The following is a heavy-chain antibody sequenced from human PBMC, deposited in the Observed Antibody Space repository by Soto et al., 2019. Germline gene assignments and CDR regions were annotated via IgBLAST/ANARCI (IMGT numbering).Heavy chain of an antibody. D-gene: IGHD6-13*01. CDR1: GFTFSSYA. J-gene: IGHJ5*02. CDR2: ISSNGGST. V-gene: IGHV3-64*01. Sequence: TGGSLRLSCAASGFTFSSYAMHWVRQAPGKGLEYVSAISSNGGSTYYANSVKGRFTISRDNSKNTLYLQMGSLRAEDMAVYYCARDGIAAAGKRHYWFDPWGQGTLVTVSS. CDR3: ARDGIAAAGKRHYWFDP.